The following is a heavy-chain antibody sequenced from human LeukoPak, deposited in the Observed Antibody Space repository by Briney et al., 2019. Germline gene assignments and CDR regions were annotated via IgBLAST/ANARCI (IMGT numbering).Heavy chain of an antibody. CDR2: VSGSGRGENT. J-gene: IGHJ3*02. CDR1: GFTFSSSA. V-gene: IGHV3-23*01. Sequence: GGSLRLSCAASGFTFSSSAMSWVRQAPGKGLEWVSNVSGSGRGENTYYADSVKGRFTISRDNAKNSLYLQMNSLRAEDTAVYYCARYPSMYAIGYDAFDIWGQGTMVTVSS. D-gene: IGHD2-8*01. CDR3: ARYPSMYAIGYDAFDI.